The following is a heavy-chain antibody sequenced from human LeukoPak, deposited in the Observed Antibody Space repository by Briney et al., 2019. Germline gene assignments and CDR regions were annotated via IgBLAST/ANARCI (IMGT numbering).Heavy chain of an antibody. D-gene: IGHD6-6*01. V-gene: IGHV1-24*01. CDR2: FDPEDGET. CDR1: GYTLTELS. Sequence: ASVKVSCKVSGYTLTELSMHWVRQAPGKGLEWMGGFDPEDGETIYAQKFQGRVTMSRDTSISTAYMELSSLRSEDTAVYYCARLPKYSRPLDYWGQGTLVTVSS. J-gene: IGHJ4*02. CDR3: ARLPKYSRPLDY.